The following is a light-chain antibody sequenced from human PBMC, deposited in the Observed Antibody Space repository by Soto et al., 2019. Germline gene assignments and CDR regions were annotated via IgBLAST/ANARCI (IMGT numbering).Light chain of an antibody. V-gene: IGKV3-20*01. CDR2: ATS. CDR1: QSVSSSS. CDR3: QQYGGSPLLT. Sequence: VLTQSPGTLSLSPGERATLSCRASQSVSSSSLAWYQQKPGQAPRLLLYATSSRATGIPVRFSGGGSGKDFNLTISRLEPEDSAVYYCQQYGGSPLLTFGQVTRLEIK. J-gene: IGKJ5*01.